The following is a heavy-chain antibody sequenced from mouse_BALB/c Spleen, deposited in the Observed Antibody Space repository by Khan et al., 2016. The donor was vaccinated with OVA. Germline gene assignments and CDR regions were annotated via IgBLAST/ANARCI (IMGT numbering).Heavy chain of an antibody. J-gene: IGHJ4*01. Sequence: QVQLQQSGPDLVKPGALVKISCTASGYTFTSYDINWVKQRPGQGLEWIGWIYPGGGSTKYNEKFKGKATITADKSSSTAYMQLSSLTTENSAVYFCAREELRGVAMDYWGQGTSVTVSS. CDR2: IYPGGGST. CDR3: AREELRGVAMDY. V-gene: IGHV1S56*01. CDR1: GYTFTSYD. D-gene: IGHD2-4*01.